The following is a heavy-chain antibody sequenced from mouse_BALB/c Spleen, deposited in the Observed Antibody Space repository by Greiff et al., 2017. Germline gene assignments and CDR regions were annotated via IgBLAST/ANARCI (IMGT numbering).Heavy chain of an antibody. D-gene: IGHD1-1*01. CDR1: GFNIKDTY. J-gene: IGHJ4*01. CDR2: IDPANGNT. Sequence: EVKVEESGAEPVKPGASVKLSCTASGFNIKDTYMHWVKQRPEQGLEWIGRIDPANGNTKYDPKFQGKATITADTSSNTAYLQLSSLTSEDTAVYYCARSNYGSKGAMDYWGQGTSVTVSS. V-gene: IGHV14-3*02. CDR3: ARSNYGSKGAMDY.